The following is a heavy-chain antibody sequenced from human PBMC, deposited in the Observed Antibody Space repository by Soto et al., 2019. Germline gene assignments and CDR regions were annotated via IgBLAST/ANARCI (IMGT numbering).Heavy chain of an antibody. Sequence: PGGSLRLSCAASGFTFSSYAMSWVRQAPGKGLEWVSAISGSGGSTYYADSVKGRFTISRDNSKNTLYLQMNSLRAEDTAVYYCAKGPWELSTADYYFGMDVWGQGTTVTVSS. D-gene: IGHD1-26*01. V-gene: IGHV3-23*01. J-gene: IGHJ6*02. CDR3: AKGPWELSTADYYFGMDV. CDR1: GFTFSSYA. CDR2: ISGSGGST.